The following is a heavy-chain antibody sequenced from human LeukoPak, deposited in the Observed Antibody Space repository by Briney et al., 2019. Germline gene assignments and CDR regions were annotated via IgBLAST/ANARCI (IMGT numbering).Heavy chain of an antibody. D-gene: IGHD2-2*01. V-gene: IGHV3-23*01. CDR2: ISGSGGST. CDR3: AKGGYCSSTSCWVNWFDP. CDR1: GVTLSSYA. Sequence: GGSLRLSCTASGVTLSSYAMSWARQAPGKGLEWVSAISGSGGSTYYADSVKGRFTISRDNSKNTLYLQMNSLRAEDTAVYYCAKGGYCSSTSCWVNWFDPWGQGTLVTVSS. J-gene: IGHJ5*02.